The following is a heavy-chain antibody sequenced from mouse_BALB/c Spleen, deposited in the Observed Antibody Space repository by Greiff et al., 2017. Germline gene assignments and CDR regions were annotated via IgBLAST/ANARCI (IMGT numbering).Heavy chain of an antibody. CDR1: GFTFSSYT. CDR2: ISSGGSYT. V-gene: IGHV5-6-4*01. Sequence: EVMLVESGGGLVKPGGSLKLSCAASGFTFSSYTMSWVRQTPEKRLEWVATISSGGSYTYYPDSVKGRFTISRANAKHTLYLQMSSMKSEDTAMYYCTREGDGDWYFDVWGAGTTVTVSS. CDR3: TREGDGDWYFDV. J-gene: IGHJ1*01.